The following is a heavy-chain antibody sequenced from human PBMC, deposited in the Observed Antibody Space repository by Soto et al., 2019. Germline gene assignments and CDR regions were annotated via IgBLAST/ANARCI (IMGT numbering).Heavy chain of an antibody. Sequence: SETLSLTCTVSGGSISSSSYYWGWIRQPPGKGLEWIGSIYYSGSTYYNPSLKSRVTISVDTSKNQFSLKLSSVTAADTAVYYCARGGWGGYYKYYYYGMDVWGQGTTVTVSS. CDR3: ARGGWGGYYKYYYYGMDV. CDR1: GGSISSSSYY. J-gene: IGHJ6*02. CDR2: IYYSGST. V-gene: IGHV4-39*01. D-gene: IGHD3-3*01.